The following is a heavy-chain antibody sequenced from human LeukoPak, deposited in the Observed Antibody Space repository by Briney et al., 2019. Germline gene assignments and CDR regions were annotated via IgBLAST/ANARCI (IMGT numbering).Heavy chain of an antibody. CDR2: IKQDGSEK. CDR1: GFTFSSYW. Sequence: PGGSLRLSCAGSGFTFSSYWMSWVRQAPGKGLEWVAKIKQDGSEKYYVDSVKGRFTISRDNAKNSLYLQMNSLRAEDTAVYYCARARGSDYWGQGTLVTVSS. CDR3: ARARGSDY. D-gene: IGHD5-12*01. J-gene: IGHJ4*02. V-gene: IGHV3-7*01.